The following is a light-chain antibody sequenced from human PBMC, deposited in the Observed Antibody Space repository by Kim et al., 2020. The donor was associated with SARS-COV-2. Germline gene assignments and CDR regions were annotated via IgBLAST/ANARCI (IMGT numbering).Light chain of an antibody. CDR3: QQRYSSPPLT. J-gene: IGKJ4*01. Sequence: EIVLTQSPATLSLSPGERATLSCRASQSVTHHLAWYQQKHGQAPRLLLYDASNRATGIPARFSGSGSGTDFNLTINSLEPEDFAVYYCQQRYSSPPLTFGGGTKVDIK. CDR1: QSVTHH. V-gene: IGKV3-11*01. CDR2: DAS.